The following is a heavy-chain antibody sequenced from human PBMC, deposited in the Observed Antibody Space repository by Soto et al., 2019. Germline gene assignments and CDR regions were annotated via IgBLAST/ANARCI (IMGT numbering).Heavy chain of an antibody. CDR3: ARDLGVYCSGGSCYLDY. V-gene: IGHV3-21*01. CDR1: GFTFSSYS. Sequence: EVQLVESGGGLVKPGGSLRLSCAASGFTFSSYSMNWFRQAPGKGLEWVSSISSSSSYIYYADSVKGRFTISRDNAKNSLYLPMNSLRAEDTAVYYCARDLGVYCSGGSCYLDYWGQGTLVTVSS. CDR2: ISSSSSYI. D-gene: IGHD2-15*01. J-gene: IGHJ4*02.